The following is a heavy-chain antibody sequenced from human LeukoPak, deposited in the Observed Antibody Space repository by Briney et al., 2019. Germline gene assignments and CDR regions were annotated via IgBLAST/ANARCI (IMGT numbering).Heavy chain of an antibody. CDR1: GGSFSGHY. D-gene: IGHD3-10*01. CDR3: VGYYYGSGSYHNYPNFDY. J-gene: IGHJ4*02. Sequence: TASETLSLTCAVYGGSFSGHYGSWIRQPPGKGLEWIGGINHRGSTNYHPSLKSRVTISGDTSKNQFSLKLSSVTAADTAVYYCVGYYYGSGSYHNYPNFDYWGQGTLVTVSS. V-gene: IGHV4-34*01. CDR2: INHRGST.